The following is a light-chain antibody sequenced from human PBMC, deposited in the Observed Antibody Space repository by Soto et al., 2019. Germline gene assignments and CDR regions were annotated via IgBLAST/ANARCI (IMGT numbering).Light chain of an antibody. CDR2: AAS. Sequence: DIQMTQSPSSLSSSVGDTVTITCRASQSISVHLNWYQQKPGKVPKLLIYAASNLQSGGPSSFSGSGSETDFALTISSLQPEDFATYYCQQSYITPYTFGQGTKLQIK. CDR3: QQSYITPYT. CDR1: QSISVH. J-gene: IGKJ2*01. V-gene: IGKV1-39*01.